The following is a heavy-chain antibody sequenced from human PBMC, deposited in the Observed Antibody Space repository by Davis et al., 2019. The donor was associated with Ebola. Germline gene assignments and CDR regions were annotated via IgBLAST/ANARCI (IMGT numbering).Heavy chain of an antibody. CDR1: GFTFSDYY. CDR3: AREGGELLSYFDY. V-gene: IGHV3-11*06. J-gene: IGHJ4*02. D-gene: IGHD1-26*01. Sequence: GGSLRLSCAASGFTFSDYYMSWIRQAPGKGLEWVSSISISSAFIYYADSVKGRFTVSRDNAKNTLYLQMNSLRAEDTAVYYCAREGGELLSYFDYWGQGTLVTVSS. CDR2: ISISSAFI.